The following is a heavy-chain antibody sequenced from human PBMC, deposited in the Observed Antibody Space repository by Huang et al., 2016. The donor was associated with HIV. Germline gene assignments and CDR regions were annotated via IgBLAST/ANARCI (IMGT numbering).Heavy chain of an antibody. CDR3: ARHGRVAGHYYNNMDV. V-gene: IGHV4-39*01. CDR1: GGSISSSSYY. Sequence: LQLQESGPGLVKSSETLSLICTVSGGSISSSSYYWGWIRQPPGKGPGGIGSIYYSGNTYYNPPLKSRVTISVDTSKNQFSLKVNSVTAADTAVYYCARHGRVAGHYYNNMDVWGRGTTVTVSS. D-gene: IGHD6-19*01. J-gene: IGHJ6*02. CDR2: IYYSGNT.